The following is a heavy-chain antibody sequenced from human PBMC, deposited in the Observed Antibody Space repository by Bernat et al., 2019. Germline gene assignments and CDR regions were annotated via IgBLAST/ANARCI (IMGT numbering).Heavy chain of an antibody. V-gene: IGHV1-18*01. Sequence: QVQLVQSGAEVKKPGASVKVSCKASGYTFTSYGISWVRQAPGQGLEWMGWISAYNGNTNYAQKLQGRVTMTTDTSMSTAYMELRSLRSDDTAVYYCARGRGSGSRGFYYYYYGMDVWGQGTTVTVSS. J-gene: IGHJ6*02. CDR2: ISAYNGNT. CDR1: GYTFTSYG. CDR3: ARGRGSGSRGFYYYYYGMDV. D-gene: IGHD3-10*01.